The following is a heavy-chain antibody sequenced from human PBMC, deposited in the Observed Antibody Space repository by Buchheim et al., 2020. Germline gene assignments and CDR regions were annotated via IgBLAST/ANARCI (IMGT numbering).Heavy chain of an antibody. V-gene: IGHV4-39*01. D-gene: IGHD3-16*01. J-gene: IGHJ4*02. CDR1: GGSISRTIYY. CDR2: IYHDGSS. Sequence: QLQLQESGPGLVKPSETLSLTCSVSGGSISRTIYYWGWIRQPPGKGLEWIGSIYHDGSSYYNPSLKSRVPLSADTSKNQFSLKLSSVTAADTAVYYCASPFTSSYDFDYWGQGTL. CDR3: ASPFTSSYDFDY.